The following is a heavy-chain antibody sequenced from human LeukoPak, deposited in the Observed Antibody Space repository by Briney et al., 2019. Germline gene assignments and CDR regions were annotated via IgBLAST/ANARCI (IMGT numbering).Heavy chain of an antibody. CDR1: GFTFTIYW. D-gene: IGHD3-3*01. Sequence: GGSLRLSCAASGFTFTIYWMTWVRQAPGKGLEWVANIKQDGSEKYYVDCAKGRFTISRDNAKNSLYLQMNSLRAEDTAVYYCASGPGVRFLEWLSSWGQGTLVTVSS. V-gene: IGHV3-7*01. J-gene: IGHJ5*02. CDR2: IKQDGSEK. CDR3: ASGPGVRFLEWLSS.